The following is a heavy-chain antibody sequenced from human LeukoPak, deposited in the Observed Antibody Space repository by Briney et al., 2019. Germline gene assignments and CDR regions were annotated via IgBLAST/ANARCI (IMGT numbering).Heavy chain of an antibody. D-gene: IGHD3-22*01. V-gene: IGHV3-33*01. CDR1: GFTFSSYG. Sequence: GRSLRLSCAASGFTFSSYGMHWVRQAPGKGLEWVAVIWYDGSNKYYADSVKGRFTISRDNSKNTLYLQMNSLRAEDTAVYYCARDFADYYDSSDNYYYYGMGVWGQGTTVTVSS. J-gene: IGHJ6*02. CDR2: IWYDGSNK. CDR3: ARDFADYYDSSDNYYYYGMGV.